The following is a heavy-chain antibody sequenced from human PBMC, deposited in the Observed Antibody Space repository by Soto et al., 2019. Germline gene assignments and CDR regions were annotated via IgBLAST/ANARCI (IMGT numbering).Heavy chain of an antibody. CDR2: IYYSGNT. Sequence: SETLSLTCAVSGGSISSGGYSWSWIRQSPGKGLEWIGNIYYSGNTFYNPSLKSRVTISVDTSKNQFYLHLSSVTAADTAIFYCASIAAPGTTHFDFWGQGTLVTVSS. CDR1: GGSISSGGYS. V-gene: IGHV4-30-2*03. D-gene: IGHD6-13*01. CDR3: ASIAAPGTTHFDF. J-gene: IGHJ4*02.